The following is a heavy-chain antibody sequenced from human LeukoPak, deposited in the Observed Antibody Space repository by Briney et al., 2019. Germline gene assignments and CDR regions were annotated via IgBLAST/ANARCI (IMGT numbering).Heavy chain of an antibody. CDR3: ASGRDGYNLFDY. D-gene: IGHD5-24*01. CDR1: GFTFSSYS. V-gene: IGHV3-21*01. CDR2: ISSSSSYI. Sequence: GGSLRLSCAASGFTFSSYSMNWVRQAPGKGLEWVSSISSSSSYIYYADSVKGRFTISRDNAKNSLYLQMNSLRAEDTAVYYCASGRDGYNLFDYWGQGTLVTVSS. J-gene: IGHJ4*02.